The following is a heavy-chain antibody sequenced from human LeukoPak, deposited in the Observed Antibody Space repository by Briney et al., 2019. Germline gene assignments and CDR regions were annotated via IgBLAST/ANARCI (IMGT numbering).Heavy chain of an antibody. J-gene: IGHJ3*02. CDR3: ARRRGDSSI. Sequence: SETPSLTCSVSSDSISSSSYLWVWVRQPPGKGLEWIGDIYSNGHTSYNPSLKSRAAISVDTSKNQFSLNLSSVTAADTAVYYCARRRGDSSIWGQGTMVTVSS. CDR1: SDSISSSSYL. CDR2: IYSNGHT. D-gene: IGHD4-17*01. V-gene: IGHV4-39*01.